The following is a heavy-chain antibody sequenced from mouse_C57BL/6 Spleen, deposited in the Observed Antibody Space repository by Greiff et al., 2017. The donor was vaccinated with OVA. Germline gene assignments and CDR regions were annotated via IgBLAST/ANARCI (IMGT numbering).Heavy chain of an antibody. CDR3: ARRGNYHYYAMDY. Sequence: QVQLQQPGAELVRPGSSVKLSCKASGYTFTSYWMDWVKQRPGQGLEWIGNIYPSDSETHYNQKFKDKATLTVDKSSSTAYMQLSSLTSEDSAVYYCARRGNYHYYAMDYWGQGTSVTVSS. CDR2: IYPSDSET. J-gene: IGHJ4*01. D-gene: IGHD2-1*01. CDR1: GYTFTSYW. V-gene: IGHV1-61*01.